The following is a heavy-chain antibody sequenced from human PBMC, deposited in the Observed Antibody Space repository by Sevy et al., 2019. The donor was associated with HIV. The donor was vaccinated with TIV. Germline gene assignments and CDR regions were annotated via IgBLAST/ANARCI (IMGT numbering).Heavy chain of an antibody. CDR3: ARSVAALDFWYFDL. J-gene: IGHJ2*01. Sequence: SQTLSLTCAISGDSVSSNNAAWNWIRQSPSRGLEWLGRTYYKSKWYSHCAVSVKSRMTINPDTSKNQFSLQLNSVTPEDTAVYYCARSVAALDFWYFDLWGRGTLVTVSS. D-gene: IGHD6-19*01. V-gene: IGHV6-1*01. CDR2: TYYKSKWYS. CDR1: GDSVSSNNAA.